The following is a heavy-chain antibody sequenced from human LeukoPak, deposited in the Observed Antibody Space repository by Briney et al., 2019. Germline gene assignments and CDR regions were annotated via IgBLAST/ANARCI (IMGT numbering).Heavy chain of an antibody. J-gene: IGHJ6*03. CDR2: TYYRSKWYN. Sequence: SQTLSLTCAISGDSVSSNSAAWNWIRQSPSRGLEWLGRTYYRSKWYNDYAVSVKSRITINPDTSKNQFSLQLNSVTPEDTAVYYCARGRTSRSPYYYYYMDVWGKGTTVTVSS. V-gene: IGHV6-1*01. D-gene: IGHD2-2*01. CDR1: GDSVSSNSAA. CDR3: ARGRTSRSPYYYYYMDV.